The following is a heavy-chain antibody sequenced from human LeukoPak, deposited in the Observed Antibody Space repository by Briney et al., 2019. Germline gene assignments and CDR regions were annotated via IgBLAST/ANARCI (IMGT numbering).Heavy chain of an antibody. CDR2: IYYSGST. CDR3: ARSLRFLEWSPYDAFDI. J-gene: IGHJ3*02. V-gene: IGHV4-30-4*01. CDR1: GGSLSSGDYY. D-gene: IGHD3-3*01. Sequence: SETLSLTCTVSGGSLSSGDYYWSWLRQPPGKGLEWIGYIYYSGSTYYNPSLKSRVTISVDTSKNQFSLKLSSVTAADTAVYYCARSLRFLEWSPYDAFDIWGQGTMVTVSS.